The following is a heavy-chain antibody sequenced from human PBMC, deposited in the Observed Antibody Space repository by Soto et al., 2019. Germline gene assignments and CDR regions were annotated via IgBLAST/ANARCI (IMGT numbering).Heavy chain of an antibody. CDR1: GGSISSYY. J-gene: IGHJ6*03. CDR2: SDYSGST. CDR3: ARHGDVVVPAATAIDYYYYYMDV. D-gene: IGHD2-2*01. Sequence: TWETLSLTCTVSGGSISSYYWRWIRQPPGKGREWIGYSDYSGSTNYNPSLKSRVTISVDTSKNQFSLKLSSVTAGDTAVYYCARHGDVVVPAATAIDYYYYYMDVWGKGTTVTVSS. V-gene: IGHV4-59*08.